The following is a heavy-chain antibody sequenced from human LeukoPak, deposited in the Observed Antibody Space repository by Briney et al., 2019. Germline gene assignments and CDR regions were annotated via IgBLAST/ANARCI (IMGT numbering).Heavy chain of an antibody. Sequence: TSVKVSCKASGYSFTSHYMHWVRQAPGQGLEWMGLINPSGSSTLYAQKFQGRVTMTRDMSTTTDYMELSSLRSEDTAVYYCARDNSVGDIAWWFDPWGQGTLVTVSS. CDR2: INPSGSST. J-gene: IGHJ5*02. V-gene: IGHV1-46*01. D-gene: IGHD3-16*02. CDR3: ARDNSVGDIAWWFDP. CDR1: GYSFTSHY.